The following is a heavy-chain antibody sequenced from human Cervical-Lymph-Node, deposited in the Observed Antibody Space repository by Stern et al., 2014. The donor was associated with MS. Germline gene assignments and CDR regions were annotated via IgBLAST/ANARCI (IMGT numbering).Heavy chain of an antibody. CDR2: ITNVGST. J-gene: IGHJ4*02. Sequence: EVQLVESGGGVLQPGGSLRLSCKASGFTVSRDYMTWVRQAPGKALEWVSLITNVGSTFYTDSVKGRFTISRDDSKNTVYLHMTSLRAEDTAMYYCARDTSSPERSDWWGQGTLVTVSS. CDR1: GFTVSRDY. D-gene: IGHD1-1*01. CDR3: ARDTSSPERSDW. V-gene: IGHV3-53*01.